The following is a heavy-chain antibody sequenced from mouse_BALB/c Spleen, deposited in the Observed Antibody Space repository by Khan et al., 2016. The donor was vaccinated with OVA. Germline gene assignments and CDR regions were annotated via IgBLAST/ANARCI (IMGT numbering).Heavy chain of an antibody. V-gene: IGHV1S135*01. J-gene: IGHJ3*01. D-gene: IGHD2-2*01. CDR1: GYAFTSYN. CDR3: ARGGYGGFAY. Sequence: EVELVESGPELVKPGASVTVSCKASGYAFTSYNIYWVKQSHGKSLEWVGYIVPYNGGTSYNQKFKGKATLTVDKSSTTAYMHHNSLTSEASAVYYCARGGYGGFAYGGQGTLVTVSA. CDR2: IVPYNGGT.